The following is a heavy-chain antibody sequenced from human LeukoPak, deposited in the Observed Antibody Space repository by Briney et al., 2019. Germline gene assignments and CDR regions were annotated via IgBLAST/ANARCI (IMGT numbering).Heavy chain of an antibody. Sequence: PSETLSLTCAVYGGSFSGYYWSWIRQHPGKGLEWIGYIYDSGTTYYNPALQSRVTISVDMSDNHFSLKMKSMTAADTAVYFCARGGDRRGFDYWGQGTLVTVSS. J-gene: IGHJ4*02. D-gene: IGHD3-10*01. CDR1: GGSFSGYY. V-gene: IGHV4-34*01. CDR2: IYDSGTT. CDR3: ARGGDRRGFDY.